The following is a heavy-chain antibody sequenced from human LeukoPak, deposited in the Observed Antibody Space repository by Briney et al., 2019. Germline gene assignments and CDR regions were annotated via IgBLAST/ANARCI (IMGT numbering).Heavy chain of an antibody. V-gene: IGHV4-39*01. CDR1: GGSISSASYY. J-gene: IGHJ3*02. D-gene: IGHD1-26*01. CDR2: IYYSGST. CDR3: TRTLSGSSEAFDI. Sequence: NPSETLSLTRTVSGGSISSASYYWGWIRQPPGKGLELIGNIYYSGSTYYNPSLKSRVTISVDTSKNQFSLKVFSLTAADTAVYYCTRTLSGSSEAFDIWGQGTMVTVSS.